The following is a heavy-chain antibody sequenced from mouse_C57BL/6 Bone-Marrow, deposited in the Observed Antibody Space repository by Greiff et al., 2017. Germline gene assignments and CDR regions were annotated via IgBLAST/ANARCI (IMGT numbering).Heavy chain of an antibody. CDR2: IDPSDSYT. V-gene: IGHV1-59*01. J-gene: IGHJ3*01. Sequence: QVQLKQPGAELVRPGTSVKLSCKASGYTFTSYWMHWVKQRPGQGLEWIGVIDPSDSYTNYNQKFKGKATLTVDTSSSTAYMQLSSLTSEDSAVYYCARGYYGSSYVFAYWGQGTLVTVSA. CDR3: ARGYYGSSYVFAY. CDR1: GYTFTSYW. D-gene: IGHD1-1*01.